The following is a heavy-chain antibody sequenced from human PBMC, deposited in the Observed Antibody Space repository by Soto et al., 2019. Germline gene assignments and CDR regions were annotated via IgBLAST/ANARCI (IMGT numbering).Heavy chain of an antibody. CDR3: AKHLGYCSSTSCSALGYYYYGMDV. CDR1: GFTFSSYA. J-gene: IGHJ6*02. CDR2: ISGSGGST. V-gene: IGHV3-23*01. D-gene: IGHD2-2*01. Sequence: PGGSLRLSCAASGFTFSSYAMSWVRQAPGKGLEWVSAISGSGGSTYYADSVKGRFTISRDNSKNTLYLQMNSLRAEDTAVYYCAKHLGYCSSTSCSALGYYYYGMDVWGQGTTVIVSS.